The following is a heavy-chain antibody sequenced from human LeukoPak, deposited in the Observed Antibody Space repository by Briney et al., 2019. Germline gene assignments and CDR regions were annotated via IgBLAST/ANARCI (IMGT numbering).Heavy chain of an antibody. J-gene: IGHJ4*02. V-gene: IGHV1-2*04. CDR1: GYTFTGYY. Sequence: GASVKVSCKASGYTFTGYYMHWVRQAPGQGLEWMGWINPNSGGTNYAQKFQGWVTMTWDTSISTAYMELSRLRSDDTAVYYCARAPMVRGGLDYWGQGTLVTVSS. CDR2: INPNSGGT. CDR3: ARAPMVRGGLDY. D-gene: IGHD3-10*01.